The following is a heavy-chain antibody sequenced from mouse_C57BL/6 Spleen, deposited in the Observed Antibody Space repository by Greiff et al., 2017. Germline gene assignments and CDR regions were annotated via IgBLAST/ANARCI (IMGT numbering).Heavy chain of an antibody. D-gene: IGHD3-2*02. J-gene: IGHJ1*03. CDR2: IYPGSGST. CDR3: ARHSSGGGYFDF. V-gene: IGHV1-55*01. CDR1: GYTFTSYW. Sequence: QVQLQQPGAELVKPGASVKMSCKASGYTFTSYWITWVKQRPGQGLEWIGDIYPGSGSTNYNEKFKSKATLTVDTSSSTAYMQLSSLTSEDSAVYYCARHSSGGGYFDFWGTGTTVTVSS.